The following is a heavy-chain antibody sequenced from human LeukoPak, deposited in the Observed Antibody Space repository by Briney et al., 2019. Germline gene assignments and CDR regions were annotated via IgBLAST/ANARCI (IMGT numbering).Heavy chain of an antibody. CDR2: IYYSGNT. Sequence: PSETLSLTCTVSGGSISSSSYYWGWIRQPPGKGLEWIGSIYYSGNTYYNPSLKSRVTISVDTSKNQFSLKLSSVTAADTAVYYCARQRFSGGSADWFDPWGQGTLVTVSS. V-gene: IGHV4-39*01. D-gene: IGHD3-10*01. CDR3: ARQRFSGGSADWFDP. J-gene: IGHJ5*02. CDR1: GGSISSSSYY.